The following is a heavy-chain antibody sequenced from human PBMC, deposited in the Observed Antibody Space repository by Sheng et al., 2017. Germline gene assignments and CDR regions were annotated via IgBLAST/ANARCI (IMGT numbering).Heavy chain of an antibody. Sequence: QVQLVQSGAEVKKPGSSVKVSCKASGGTFSTYAISWVRQAPGQGLEWMGGIIPIFGTTNYAQNFQGRVTITADESTSTAYMELSSLRSEDTAMYYCARDISNGMFDPWGQGTLVIVSS. CDR3: ARDISNGMFDP. CDR1: GGTFSTYA. D-gene: IGHD2-8*01. J-gene: IGHJ5*02. CDR2: IIPIFGTT. V-gene: IGHV1-69*13.